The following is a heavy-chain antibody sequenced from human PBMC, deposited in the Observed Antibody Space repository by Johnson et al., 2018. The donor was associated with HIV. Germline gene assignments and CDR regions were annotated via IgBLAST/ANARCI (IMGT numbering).Heavy chain of an antibody. CDR2: IYSGGST. Sequence: VQLVESGGGLVQPGGSLRLSCAASGFTVISNYMSWVRQAPGKGLEWVSDIYSGGSTYTADFVKGRFTIPRDNSKNTLYLQMNSLRAEDTAVYYCAREDVGSSAPDAFDIWGQGTMVTVSS. CDR1: GFTVISNY. J-gene: IGHJ3*02. D-gene: IGHD1-26*01. V-gene: IGHV3-66*02. CDR3: AREDVGSSAPDAFDI.